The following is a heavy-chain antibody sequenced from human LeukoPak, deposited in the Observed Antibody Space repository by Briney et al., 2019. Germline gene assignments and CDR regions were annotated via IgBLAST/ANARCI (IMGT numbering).Heavy chain of an antibody. D-gene: IGHD3-22*01. CDR2: ISGSGGST. CDR1: GFTFSSYA. CDR3: AKEGPYYYDSSGYSLLGEMAFDI. J-gene: IGHJ3*02. Sequence: QAGGSLRLSCAASGFTFSSYAMSWVRQAPGKGLEWVSAISGSGGSTYYADSVKGRFTISRDNSKNTLYLQMNSLRAEDTAVYYCAKEGPYYYDSSGYSLLGEMAFDIWGQGTMVTVSS. V-gene: IGHV3-23*01.